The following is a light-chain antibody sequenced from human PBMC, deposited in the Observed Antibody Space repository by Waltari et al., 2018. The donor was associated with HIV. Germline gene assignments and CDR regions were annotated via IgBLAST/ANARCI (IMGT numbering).Light chain of an antibody. V-gene: IGLV3-1*01. CDR2: QDS. J-gene: IGLJ1*01. CDR1: KLGDKY. Sequence: SYELTQPPSVSVSPGKTARITCSGDKLGDKYSCWYQQKTGQSPVLVIYQDSKRPSGIPDRFSGSNSGNTATLTISGTQAMDEADYYCQAWDSSTVVFGTGTKVTVL. CDR3: QAWDSSTVV.